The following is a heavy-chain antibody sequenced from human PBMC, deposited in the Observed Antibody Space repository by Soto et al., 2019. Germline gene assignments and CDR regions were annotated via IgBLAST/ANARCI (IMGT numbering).Heavy chain of an antibody. D-gene: IGHD3-16*01. V-gene: IGHV4-59*12. CDR1: GGSFSSYY. CDR2: IYYTGSI. Sequence: PSETLSLTCTVSGGSFSSYYWSWIRQPPGKGLEWIGYIYYTGSIIYNPSLKSRLTMSVDTSKNQFSLRLTSMTAEDTAVYYCVGDYVWGRTFDYWGQGTLVTVSS. J-gene: IGHJ4*02. CDR3: VGDYVWGRTFDY.